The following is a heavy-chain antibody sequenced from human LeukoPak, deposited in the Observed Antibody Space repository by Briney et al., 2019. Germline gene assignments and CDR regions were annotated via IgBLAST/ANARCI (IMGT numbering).Heavy chain of an antibody. J-gene: IGHJ4*02. CDR3: PVYFFAEGGDY. Sequence: PGRSLRLSCAASGFTFSSYAMHWVRRAPGKGLEWVAVISYDGSNKYYADSVKGRFTISRDNSKNTLYLQMNSLRAEDTAVYYCPVYFFAEGGDYWGQGTLVTVSS. D-gene: IGHD2/OR15-2a*01. CDR1: GFTFSSYA. V-gene: IGHV3-30-3*01. CDR2: ISYDGSNK.